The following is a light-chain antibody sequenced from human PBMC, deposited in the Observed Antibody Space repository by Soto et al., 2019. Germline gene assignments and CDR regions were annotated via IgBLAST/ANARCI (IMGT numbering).Light chain of an antibody. CDR3: QQYTSYSQYT. V-gene: IGKV3-20*01. Sequence: EIVLTQSPGTLSLSPGERATLSCRASQSVSSSYLAWYQQKPGQAPRLLIYGASSRATGIPDRFSGSGSGTDFTLTISSLQREDFATYYCQQYTSYSQYTFGQGTRLEIK. CDR1: QSVSSSY. J-gene: IGKJ2*01. CDR2: GAS.